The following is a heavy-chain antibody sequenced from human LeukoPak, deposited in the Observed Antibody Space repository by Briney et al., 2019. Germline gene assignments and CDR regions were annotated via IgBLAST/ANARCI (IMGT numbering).Heavy chain of an antibody. V-gene: IGHV1-69*05. J-gene: IGHJ6*03. CDR3: ASNPGHYYYYMDV. CDR1: GGTFSSYA. Sequence: SVKVSCKASGGTFSSYAISWVRQAPGQGLEWMGGIIPIFGTANYAQKFQGRVTITTDESTSTAYMELSSLRSEDTAVYYCASNPGHYYYYMDVWGKGTTVTVSS. CDR2: IIPIFGTA. D-gene: IGHD1-14*01.